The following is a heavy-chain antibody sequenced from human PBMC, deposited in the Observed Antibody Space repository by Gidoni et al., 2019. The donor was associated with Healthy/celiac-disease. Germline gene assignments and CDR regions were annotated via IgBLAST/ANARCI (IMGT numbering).Heavy chain of an antibody. CDR3: AKVTGSSGWQHRVRYFDY. V-gene: IGHV3-23*01. J-gene: IGHJ4*02. Sequence: EVQLLESGGGLVQPGGSVGLSCAASGFTVSGLPLSRVRQAPGKGLEWVSAISGSGGSTYYADSVKGRFTISRDNSKNTLYLQMNSLRAEDTAVYYCAKVTGSSGWQHRVRYFDYWGQGTLVTVSS. CDR2: ISGSGGST. CDR1: GFTVSGLP. D-gene: IGHD6-19*01.